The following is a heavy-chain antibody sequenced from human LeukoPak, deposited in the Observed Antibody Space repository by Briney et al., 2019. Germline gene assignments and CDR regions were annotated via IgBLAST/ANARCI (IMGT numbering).Heavy chain of an antibody. CDR1: GFTFSSYW. CDR2: MRQDGDEK. CDR3: ARRHHFGFLDS. V-gene: IGHV3-7*04. Sequence: GGSLRLSCAASGFTFSSYWMSWVRQAPGQGLEWVANMRQDGDEKYYVDSVKGRFTISRDNAKNSLDLQMNSLRAEDTAVYYCARRHHFGFLDSWGQGTLVTVSS. J-gene: IGHJ4*02. D-gene: IGHD3-10*01.